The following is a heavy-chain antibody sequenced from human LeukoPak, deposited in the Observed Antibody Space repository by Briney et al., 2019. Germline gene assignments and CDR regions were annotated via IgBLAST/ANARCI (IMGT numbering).Heavy chain of an antibody. J-gene: IGHJ6*03. D-gene: IGHD5-24*01. CDR1: GYTFTGYY. V-gene: IGHV1-46*01. CDR3: ARVLQNYYYYMDV. Sequence: GASVKVSCKASGYTFTGYYMHWVRQATGQGLEWMGIINPSGGSTSYAQKFQGRVTMTRDMSTSTVYMELSSLRSEDTAVYYCARVLQNYYYYMDVWGKGTTVTVSS. CDR2: INPSGGST.